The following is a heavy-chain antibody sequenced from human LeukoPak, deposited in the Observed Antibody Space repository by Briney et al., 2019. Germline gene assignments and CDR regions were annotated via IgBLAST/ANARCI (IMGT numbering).Heavy chain of an antibody. D-gene: IGHD3-9*01. CDR1: GFTFSNYA. J-gene: IGHJ4*02. CDR3: AKWGDYDVLTGYYVSDY. Sequence: AGASLRLSCAASGFTFSNYAMSWVRQAPGKGLEWVSAITGSGGNTYYADPVKGRFTISRDNSKNTVFLQMNSLRAEDTAVYYCAKWGDYDVLTGYYVSDYWGQGTLVTVSS. V-gene: IGHV3-23*01. CDR2: ITGSGGNT.